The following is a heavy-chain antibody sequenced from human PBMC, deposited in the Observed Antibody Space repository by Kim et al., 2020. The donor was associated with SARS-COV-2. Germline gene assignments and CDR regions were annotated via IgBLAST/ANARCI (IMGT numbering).Heavy chain of an antibody. Sequence: SETLSLTCTVSGGSISSSSYYWGWIRQPPGKGLEWIGSIYYSGSTYYNPSLKSRVTISVDTSKNQFSLKLSSVTAADTAVYYCARHVNYGSGTGALDYWGQGTLVTVSS. CDR3: ARHVNYGSGTGALDY. CDR2: IYYSGST. J-gene: IGHJ4*02. CDR1: GGSISSSSYY. V-gene: IGHV4-39*01. D-gene: IGHD3-10*01.